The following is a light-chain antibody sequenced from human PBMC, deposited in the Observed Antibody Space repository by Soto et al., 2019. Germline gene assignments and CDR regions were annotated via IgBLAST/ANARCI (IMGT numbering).Light chain of an antibody. Sequence: DFRITQSPCSLTAFVGDRVTITCRASQTMSSWWAWYQQKPGRGPKLLRYKASTLKSGVPSRFSGSGSGTEFTLTICSLQADDFATYYCQHYNSYSEAFGQGTKVDIK. CDR1: QTMSSW. V-gene: IGKV1-5*03. CDR2: KAS. J-gene: IGKJ1*01. CDR3: QHYNSYSEA.